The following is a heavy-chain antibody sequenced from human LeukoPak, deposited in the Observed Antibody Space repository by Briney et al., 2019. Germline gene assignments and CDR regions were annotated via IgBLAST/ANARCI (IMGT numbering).Heavy chain of an antibody. J-gene: IGHJ5*02. Sequence: PGGSLRLSCAASGFTFSSYEMNWVRQAPGKRLEWVSYISSSGSTIYYADSVKGRFTISRDNAKNSLYLQMNSLRAEDTAVYYCAREVHYYDSSGHFSNWFDPWGQGTLVTVSS. CDR3: AREVHYYDSSGHFSNWFDP. CDR2: ISSSGSTI. D-gene: IGHD3-22*01. CDR1: GFTFSSYE. V-gene: IGHV3-48*03.